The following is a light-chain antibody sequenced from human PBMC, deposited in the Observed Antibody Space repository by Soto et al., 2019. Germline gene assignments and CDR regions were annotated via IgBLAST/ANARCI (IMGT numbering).Light chain of an antibody. CDR2: WAS. V-gene: IGKV4-1*01. J-gene: IGKJ5*01. CDR1: QSVLYSSNNKNY. CDR3: MQGTHWPIT. Sequence: DIVMTQSPDSLAVSLGERATINCKSSQSVLYSSNNKNYLAWYQQKPGQPPKLLIYWASTRDSGVPARFSGSGSGTDFALKISRVEAEDVGVYYCMQGTHWPITFGQGTRLEI.